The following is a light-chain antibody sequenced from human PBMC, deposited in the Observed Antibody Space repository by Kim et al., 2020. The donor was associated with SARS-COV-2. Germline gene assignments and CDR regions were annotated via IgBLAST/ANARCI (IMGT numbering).Light chain of an antibody. CDR1: TIGSNN. J-gene: IGLJ1*01. Sequence: VGMSESARITCNGRTIGSNNVHWYQETAGQPPVYVIYRHSTRLSDIPARFSGANSGTPATLTMSRAQEGDEADSACQVRESSNYVFGTGTKVTVL. V-gene: IGLV3-9*01. CDR2: RHS. CDR3: QVRESSNYV.